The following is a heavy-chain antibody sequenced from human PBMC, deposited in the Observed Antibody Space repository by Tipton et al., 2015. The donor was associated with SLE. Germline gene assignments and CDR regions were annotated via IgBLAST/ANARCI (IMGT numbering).Heavy chain of an antibody. J-gene: IGHJ3*02. CDR3: ARDPYLGAFDI. Sequence: TLSLTCTVSGCSISSYYWSWIRQPPGRGLAWIGYIYYSGSTNYNPSLKSRVTISVDTSKNQFSLKLSSVTAADTAVYYCARDPYLGAFDIWGQGTMVTVSS. D-gene: IGHD3-16*01. CDR2: IYYSGST. V-gene: IGHV4-59*01. CDR1: GCSISSYY.